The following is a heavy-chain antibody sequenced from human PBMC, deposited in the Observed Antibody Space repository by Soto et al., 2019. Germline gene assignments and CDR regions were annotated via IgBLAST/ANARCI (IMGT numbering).Heavy chain of an antibody. Sequence: EVQLVESGGGLVKPGGSLRLSCAASGFTFSNAWMNWVRQAPGKGLEWVGRIKSKTDGGTTDYAAPVKGRFTISRDDSKNTLYLQMNSLKAEDTAVYYCTTDLVVVVIIHYWGQGTLVTVSS. CDR1: GFTFSNAW. CDR3: TTDLVVVVIIHY. V-gene: IGHV3-15*07. J-gene: IGHJ4*02. D-gene: IGHD3-22*01. CDR2: IKSKTDGGTT.